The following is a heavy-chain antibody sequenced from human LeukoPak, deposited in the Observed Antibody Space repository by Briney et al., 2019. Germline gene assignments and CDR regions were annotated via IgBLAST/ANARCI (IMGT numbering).Heavy chain of an antibody. CDR3: ARGGRITIFGVATLGAFDI. V-gene: IGHV3-64*01. CDR2: ISSHGGST. CDR1: GFTFSSYA. Sequence: RPGGSLRLSCAASGFTFSSYAMHWVRQAPGKGLEYVSAISSHGGSTYYANSVKGRFTISRDNSKNTLYLQMGSLRAEDMAVYYRARGGRITIFGVATLGAFDIWGQGTMVTVSS. J-gene: IGHJ3*02. D-gene: IGHD3-3*01.